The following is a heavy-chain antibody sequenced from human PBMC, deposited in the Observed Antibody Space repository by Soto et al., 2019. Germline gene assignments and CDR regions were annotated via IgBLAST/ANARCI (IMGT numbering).Heavy chain of an antibody. V-gene: IGHV3-48*01. CDR3: ARDRAVNHDAFDM. CDR2: ISSSSSTI. Sequence: GGSLRLSCAASGCAFSSDSMNWVRQAPGKGLEWVSYISSSSSTIYYADSVKGRFTISRDNAKNSLYLQMNSLRAEDTAVYYCARDRAVNHDAFDMWGQGTMVPVSS. J-gene: IGHJ3*02. D-gene: IGHD4-17*01. CDR1: GCAFSSDS.